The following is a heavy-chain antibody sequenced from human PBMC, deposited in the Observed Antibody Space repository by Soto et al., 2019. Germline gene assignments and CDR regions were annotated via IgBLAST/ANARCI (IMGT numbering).Heavy chain of an antibody. D-gene: IGHD3-22*01. J-gene: IGHJ5*02. Sequence: ASAKVSCKASGYTFTSYDINWVRQATGQGLEWMGWMNPNSGNTGYAQKFQGRVTMTRNTSISTAYMELSSLISEDTAVYYCARADTPYYYDSSGYYHRYNWFDPWGQGTLVTVSS. CDR3: ARADTPYYYDSSGYYHRYNWFDP. CDR2: MNPNSGNT. CDR1: GYTFTSYD. V-gene: IGHV1-8*01.